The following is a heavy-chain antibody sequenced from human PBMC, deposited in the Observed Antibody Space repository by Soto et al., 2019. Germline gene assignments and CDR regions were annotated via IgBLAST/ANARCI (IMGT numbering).Heavy chain of an antibody. CDR2: MQPSSGRT. V-gene: IGHV1-8*01. CDR1: GYSFTSLD. CDR3: AGGVTAGVDY. J-gene: IGHJ4*02. D-gene: IGHD1-26*01. Sequence: QVQLVQSRAEVREPGASVKVSCKASGYSFTSLDINWVRQTTGQGLQWMGWMQPSSGRTGYAQKFQGRVTMTTDTSINTAYMELSSLTSDDTAFYYCAGGVTAGVDYWGQGTLVTVSS.